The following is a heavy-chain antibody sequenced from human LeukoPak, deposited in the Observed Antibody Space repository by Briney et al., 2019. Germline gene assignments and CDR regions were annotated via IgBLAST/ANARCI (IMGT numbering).Heavy chain of an antibody. CDR1: GFTFGSYS. Sequence: GGSLRLSCAASGFTFGSYSMNWVRQAPGKGLGWVSSISSSSSYIYYADSVKGRFTISRDNAKNSLYLQMNSLRAEDTAVYYCARDGSSRPYWGQGTLVTVSS. V-gene: IGHV3-21*01. CDR3: ARDGSSRPY. CDR2: ISSSSSYI. D-gene: IGHD6-13*01. J-gene: IGHJ4*02.